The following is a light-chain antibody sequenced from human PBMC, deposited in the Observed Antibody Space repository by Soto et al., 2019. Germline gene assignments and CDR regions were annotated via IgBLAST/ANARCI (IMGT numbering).Light chain of an antibody. CDR1: QSVSRSY. CDR2: GAS. V-gene: IGKV3-20*01. Sequence: EIVLTQSPGTLSLSPGERATLSCRASQSVSRSYLDWYQQKPGQAPRLLIYGASCRATGIPDRFSGSGSGTDFTLTISRLEPEDFAVYSCQQYCSSPPITFGQGTRLEIK. CDR3: QQYCSSPPIT. J-gene: IGKJ5*01.